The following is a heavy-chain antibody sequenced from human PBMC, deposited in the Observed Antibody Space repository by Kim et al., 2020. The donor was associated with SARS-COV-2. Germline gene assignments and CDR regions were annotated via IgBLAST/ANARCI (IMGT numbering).Heavy chain of an antibody. D-gene: IGHD3-16*02. Sequence: ASVKVSCKASGYTFTNHAINWVRQAPGRGLEWMGWINTDTGSPTYAPDFTGRFVFSLDTSVSTAYLQIRSLEAEDTALYYCARVVWGCYRYIDSWGQGTL. CDR3: ARVVWGCYRYIDS. CDR2: INTDTGSP. J-gene: IGHJ4*02. CDR1: GYTFTNHA. V-gene: IGHV7-4-1*02.